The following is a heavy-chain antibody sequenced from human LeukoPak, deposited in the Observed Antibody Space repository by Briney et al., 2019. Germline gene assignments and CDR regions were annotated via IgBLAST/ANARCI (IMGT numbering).Heavy chain of an antibody. V-gene: IGHV4-34*01. CDR2: INHSGST. CDR3: ARDTRY. J-gene: IGHJ4*02. CDR1: GGSFSGHY. Sequence: SETLSLTCAVYGGSFSGHYWGWIRQPPGKGLEWIGEINHSGSTVYNPSLKSRVTISVDTHKNQFSLELSSVTAADTAVHYCARDTRYWGQGTLVTVSS.